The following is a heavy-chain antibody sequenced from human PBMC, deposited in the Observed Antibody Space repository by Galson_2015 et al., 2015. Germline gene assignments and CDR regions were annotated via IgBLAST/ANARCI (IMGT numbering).Heavy chain of an antibody. CDR2: IIPILGIA. CDR1: GGTFSSYT. Sequence: SVKVSCKASGGTFSSYTISWVRQAPGQGLEWMGRIIPILGIANYAQKFQGRVTITADKSTSTAYMELSSLRSEDTAVYYCARATQGDGDGYNYYDYWGQGTLVTVSS. CDR3: ARATQGDGDGYNYYDY. J-gene: IGHJ4*02. V-gene: IGHV1-69*02. D-gene: IGHD5-24*01.